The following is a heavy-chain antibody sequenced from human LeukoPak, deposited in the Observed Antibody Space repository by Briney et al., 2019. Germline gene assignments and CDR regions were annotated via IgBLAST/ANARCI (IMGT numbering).Heavy chain of an antibody. CDR1: GYTFTSYG. D-gene: IGHD2-2*01. CDR2: IIPIFGTA. V-gene: IGHV1-69*13. J-gene: IGHJ4*02. Sequence: ASVKVSCKASGYTFTSYGISWVRQAPGQGLEWMGGIIPIFGTANYAQKFQGRVTITADESTSTAYMELSSLRSEDTAVYYCASTMIYYCSSTSCYFIPLDYWGQGTLVTVSS. CDR3: ASTMIYYCSSTSCYFIPLDY.